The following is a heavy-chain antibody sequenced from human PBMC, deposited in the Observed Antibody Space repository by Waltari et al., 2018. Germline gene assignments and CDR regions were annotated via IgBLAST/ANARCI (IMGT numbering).Heavy chain of an antibody. V-gene: IGHV3-15*05. Sequence: GLVXXGGXXXLSRAASXFXXXXAWMSWVRQAPGKGLEWVGRIKSKTDGGTTDHAAPVKGRFTISRDDSKNTLYLQMNSLKTEDTAVYYCATALVGSGYHWGQGTLVTVSS. CDR1: XFXXXXAW. CDR3: ATALVGSGYH. D-gene: IGHD3-22*01. CDR2: IKSKTDGGTT. J-gene: IGHJ5*02.